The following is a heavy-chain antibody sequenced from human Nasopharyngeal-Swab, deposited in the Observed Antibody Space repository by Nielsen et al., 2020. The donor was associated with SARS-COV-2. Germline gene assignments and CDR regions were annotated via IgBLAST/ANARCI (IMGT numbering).Heavy chain of an antibody. D-gene: IGHD3-10*01. CDR2: ISYDGSNK. CDR3: ARELLWFGEVSGYYGMDV. CDR1: GFTFSSYA. J-gene: IGHJ6*02. V-gene: IGHV3-30-3*01. Sequence: GESLKISCAASGFTFSSYAMHWVRQAPGKGLEWVAVISYDGSNKYYADSVKGRFTISRDNSKNTLYLQMNSLRAEDTAVYYCARELLWFGEVSGYYGMDVWGQGTTVTVSS.